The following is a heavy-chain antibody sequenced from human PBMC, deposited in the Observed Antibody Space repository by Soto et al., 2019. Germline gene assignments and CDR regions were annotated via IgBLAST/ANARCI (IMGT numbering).Heavy chain of an antibody. CDR1: GFTFADYG. Sequence: GGSLRLSCAASGFTFADYGMSWVRQTPGKGLEWVSNVNGSGGSIRYADSVMGRFTISRDNAKNTLYLQMNSLRAEDTAVYYCAKAGPMIVVDHAFDIWGQGTMVTVSS. CDR2: VNGSGGSI. D-gene: IGHD3-22*01. J-gene: IGHJ3*02. CDR3: AKAGPMIVVDHAFDI. V-gene: IGHV3-20*04.